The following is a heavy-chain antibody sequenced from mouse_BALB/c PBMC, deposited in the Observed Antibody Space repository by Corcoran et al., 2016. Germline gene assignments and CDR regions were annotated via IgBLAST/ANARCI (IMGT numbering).Heavy chain of an antibody. CDR3: AREGLFYWYFDV. CDR1: GYSITSGYY. Sequence: DVQLQESGPGLVKPSQSLSLTCSVTGYSITSGYYWNWIRQFPGNKLEWMGYISYDGSNNYTPSLKDRISNTRDTSKNQFFLKLNSVTTEDTATYDGAREGLFYWYFDVWGAGTTVTVSS. D-gene: IGHD1-1*02. J-gene: IGHJ1*01. V-gene: IGHV3-6*02. CDR2: ISYDGSN.